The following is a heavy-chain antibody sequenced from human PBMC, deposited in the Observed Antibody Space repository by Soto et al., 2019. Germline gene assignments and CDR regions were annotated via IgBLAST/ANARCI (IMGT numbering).Heavy chain of an antibody. CDR1: GFTFSSYS. J-gene: IGHJ4*02. Sequence: EVQLVESGGGLVKPGGSLRLSCAASGFTFSSYSMNWVRQAPGKGLEWVSSISSSSSYIYYADSVKGRFTISRDNAKNSLYLQMNSLRAEDTAVYYCAREREDIVVVPAARLNDYWGQGTLVTVSS. D-gene: IGHD2-2*01. CDR2: ISSSSSYI. V-gene: IGHV3-21*01. CDR3: AREREDIVVVPAARLNDY.